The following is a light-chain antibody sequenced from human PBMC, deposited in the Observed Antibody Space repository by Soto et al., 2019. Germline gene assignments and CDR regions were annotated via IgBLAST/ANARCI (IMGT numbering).Light chain of an antibody. V-gene: IGKV3-11*01. J-gene: IGKJ1*01. CDR2: DAS. CDR1: QSVSSY. Sequence: EIVLNQSPATLSLSPGERATLSCRASQSVSSYLAWYQQKPGQAPRLLIYDASNRATGIPARFSGSGSGTDFTLTISSLEPEDFAVYYCQQRSNWPWTFGQGTK. CDR3: QQRSNWPWT.